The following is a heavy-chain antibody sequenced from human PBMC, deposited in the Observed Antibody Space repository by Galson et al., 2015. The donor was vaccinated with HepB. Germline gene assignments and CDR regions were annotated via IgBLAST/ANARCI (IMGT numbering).Heavy chain of an antibody. D-gene: IGHD1-26*01. J-gene: IGHJ3*02. V-gene: IGHV3-21*01. CDR3: ARDGGSYYEDAFDI. CDR1: GFTFSSYS. Sequence: SLRLSCAASGFTFSSYSMNWVRQAPGKGLEWVSSISSSSSYIYYADSVKGRFTISRDNAKNSLYLQMNSLRAEDTAVYYCARDGGSYYEDAFDIWGQGTMVTVSS. CDR2: ISSSSSYI.